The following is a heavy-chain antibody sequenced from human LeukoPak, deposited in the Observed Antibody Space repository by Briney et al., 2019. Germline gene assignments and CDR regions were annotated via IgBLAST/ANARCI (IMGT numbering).Heavy chain of an antibody. J-gene: IGHJ6*03. Sequence: SETLSLTCTVSDGSISSYYWSWIRQPPGKGLEWIGYIYYSGSTSYNPSLKSRVTISVDTAKNQFSLKLNSVTAADTTVYYCVRVKDDWGRYYYMDVWGKGTTVTVSS. CDR1: DGSISSYY. CDR3: VRVKDDWGRYYYMDV. D-gene: IGHD3-9*01. V-gene: IGHV4-59*08. CDR2: IYYSGST.